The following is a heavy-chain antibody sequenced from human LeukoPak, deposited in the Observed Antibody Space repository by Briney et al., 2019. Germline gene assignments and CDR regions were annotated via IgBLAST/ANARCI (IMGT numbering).Heavy chain of an antibody. CDR2: INPNSGGT. V-gene: IGHV1-2*02. CDR1: GYTFTGYY. D-gene: IGHD3-10*01. CDR3: AREYSRFGELNDY. Sequence: ASVKVSCKASGYTFTGYYMHWVRQAPGQGLEWMGWINPNSGGTNYAQKFQGRVTTTRDTSISTAYMELSRLRSDDTAVYYCAREYSRFGELNDYWGQGTLVTVSS. J-gene: IGHJ4*02.